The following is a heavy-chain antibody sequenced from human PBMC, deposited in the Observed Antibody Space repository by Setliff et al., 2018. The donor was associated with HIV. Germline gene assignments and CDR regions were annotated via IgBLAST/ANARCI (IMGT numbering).Heavy chain of an antibody. V-gene: IGHV3-30*04. Sequence: SGGSLRLSCAASGFTFSNYAMHWVRQAPGKGLEWVAVISYDGSNKYYADSVKGRFTISRDNSKNTLYLQMNSLRAEDTAVCYCARGERWRDGYNPDYFDYWGQGTLVTVSS. CDR2: ISYDGSNK. D-gene: IGHD5-12*01. CDR1: GFTFSNYA. J-gene: IGHJ4*02. CDR3: ARGERWRDGYNPDYFDY.